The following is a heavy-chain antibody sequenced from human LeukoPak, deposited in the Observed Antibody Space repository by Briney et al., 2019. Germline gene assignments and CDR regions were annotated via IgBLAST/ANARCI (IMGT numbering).Heavy chain of an antibody. CDR2: ISSSSSHI. J-gene: IGHJ4*02. V-gene: IGHV3-21*01. D-gene: IGHD1-14*01. Sequence: GGSLRLSCAASGFTFSTYSMNWVRQAPGTGLEWVSSISSSSSHIYYADSVKGRFTISRDNAKNSQYLQMNSLRAEDTAVYYCAREVTTGHYYFDYWGQGTLVTVSS. CDR3: AREVTTGHYYFDY. CDR1: GFTFSTYS.